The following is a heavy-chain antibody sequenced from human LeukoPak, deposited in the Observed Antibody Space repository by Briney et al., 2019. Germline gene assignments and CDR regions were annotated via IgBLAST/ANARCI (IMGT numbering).Heavy chain of an antibody. V-gene: IGHV4-34*01. CDR2: INHSGST. D-gene: IGHD5-18*01. CDR1: GGSFSGYY. J-gene: IGHJ4*02. Sequence: SETLSLTCAVYGGSFSGYYWSWIRQPPGKGLEWIGEINHSGSTKYNPSFKSRVTITVDRSKKQFSLKLSSVTAADTAVYYCARGLIQLWSTARAYFDYWGQGTLVTVSS. CDR3: ARGLIQLWSTARAYFDY.